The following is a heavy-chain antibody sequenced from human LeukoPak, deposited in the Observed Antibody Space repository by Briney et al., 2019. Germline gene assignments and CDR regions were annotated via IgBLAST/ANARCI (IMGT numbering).Heavy chain of an antibody. J-gene: IGHJ5*02. Sequence: GGSLRLSCAASGFTFSTYGMSWVRQAPGKGLEWVSAISSNGGSTYYADSVKGRFTISSDNSKNTLYLEMNSLRAEDTAVYFCAKVMPEKLRNTKWFDPWGQGSLVTVYS. CDR3: AKVMPEKLRNTKWFDP. CDR2: ISSNGGST. D-gene: IGHD1-1*01. V-gene: IGHV3-23*01. CDR1: GFTFSTYG.